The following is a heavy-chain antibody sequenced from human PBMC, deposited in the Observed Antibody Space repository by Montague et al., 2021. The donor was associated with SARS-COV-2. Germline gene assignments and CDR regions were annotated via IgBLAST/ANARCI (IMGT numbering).Heavy chain of an antibody. D-gene: IGHD3-22*01. V-gene: IGHV4-34*01. J-gene: IGHJ4*02. Sequence: SETLSLTCAVYGGSFSDYYWTWIRQPPGKGLEWLGEVNHSGRINYNPSLKSRITISVDTSKNQFSLRLNSVTAADTAVYYCARGRVDTTMILVVFTGAAHSFDSWGQGTLVSVSS. CDR3: ARGRVDTTMILVVFTGAAHSFDS. CDR1: GGSFSDYY. CDR2: VNHSGRI.